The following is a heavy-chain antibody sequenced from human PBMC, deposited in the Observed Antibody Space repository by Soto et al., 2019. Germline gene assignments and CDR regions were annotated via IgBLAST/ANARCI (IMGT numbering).Heavy chain of an antibody. V-gene: IGHV1-18*01. Sequence: QVHLVQSGAEVKKPGASLKVSCKASGYTFTSYGIVWVRQAPGQGLEWMGRISTYNVDTKYAQKFKGRVTMSTDTSTTTAYMELTSLTSDDTATYYCARGGFAYGYLDFWGQGTFATVSS. CDR3: ARGGFAYGYLDF. CDR1: GYTFTSYG. D-gene: IGHD5-18*01. CDR2: ISTYNVDT. J-gene: IGHJ4*02.